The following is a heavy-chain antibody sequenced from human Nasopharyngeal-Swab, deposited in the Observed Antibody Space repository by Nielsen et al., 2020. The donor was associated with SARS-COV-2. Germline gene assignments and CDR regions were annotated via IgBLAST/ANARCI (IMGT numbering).Heavy chain of an antibody. CDR1: GFTFSSYW. D-gene: IGHD5-18*01. CDR3: ARDGLYSAGGN. CDR2: IKQDGSEK. Sequence: GESLKISCAASGFTFSSYWMSWVRQAPGKGLEWVANIKQDGSEKYYVDSVKGRFTISRDNAKNSLYLQMNSLRAEDTAVYYCARDGLYSAGGNWGQGTLVTVSS. V-gene: IGHV3-7*01. J-gene: IGHJ4*02.